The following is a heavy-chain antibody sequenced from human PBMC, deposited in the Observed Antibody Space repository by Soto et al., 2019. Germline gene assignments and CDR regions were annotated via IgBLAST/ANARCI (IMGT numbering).Heavy chain of an antibody. CDR2: IYYSGSA. D-gene: IGHD4-17*01. J-gene: IGHJ4*02. Sequence: SETLSLTCTVSGDSISSGNYYWSWIRQPPGEGLEWIGYIYYSGSAYYNPSLKSRVTISVDTSKNQFSLKLSSVTAADTAVYYCAREYMTAVTKIDYWGQGTLVTVSS. CDR3: AREYMTAVTKIDY. V-gene: IGHV4-30-4*01. CDR1: GDSISSGNYY.